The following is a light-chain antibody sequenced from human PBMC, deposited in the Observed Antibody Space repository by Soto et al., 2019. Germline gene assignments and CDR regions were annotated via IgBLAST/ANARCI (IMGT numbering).Light chain of an antibody. CDR2: YTS. Sequence: EIVLTQSPATLSSSPGETATLSCRASQYVGTRLAWYQHKPGQAPRLLIYYTSNRATGIPARFSGSGSGTDFTLTINSLAPEDVAIYYCHQRQSWPRTFGQGTKV. J-gene: IGKJ1*01. V-gene: IGKV3-11*01. CDR3: HQRQSWPRT. CDR1: QYVGTR.